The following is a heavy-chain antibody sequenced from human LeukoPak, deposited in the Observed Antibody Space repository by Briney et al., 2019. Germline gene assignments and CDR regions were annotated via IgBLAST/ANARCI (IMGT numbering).Heavy chain of an antibody. J-gene: IGHJ5*02. V-gene: IGHV3-33*06. CDR2: IWSDGTNT. D-gene: IGHD3-22*01. Sequence: QPGRSLRLSCATSGFTFSHYGMHWVRQAPGKGLEWVAVIWSDGTNTYYGDPVKGRFTISRDNFQRTVYLQMNSLRAEDTAVYYCANLYDSVGYYIAWGQGALVTVSS. CDR3: ANLYDSVGYYIA. CDR1: GFTFSHYG.